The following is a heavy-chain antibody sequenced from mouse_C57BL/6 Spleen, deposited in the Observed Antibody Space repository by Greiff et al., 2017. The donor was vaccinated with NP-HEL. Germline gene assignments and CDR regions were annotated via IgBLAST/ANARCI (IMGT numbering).Heavy chain of an antibody. CDR2: IRNKANGYTT. CDR1: GFTFTDYY. D-gene: IGHD3-1*01. Sequence: EVTVVESGGGLVQPGGSLSLSCAASGFTFTDYYMSWVRQPPGKALEWLGFIRNKANGYTTEYSASVKGRFTISRDNSQSILYLQMNALRAEDSATYYCARYMRDGPYFDYWGQGTTLTVSS. V-gene: IGHV7-3*01. J-gene: IGHJ2*01. CDR3: ARYMRDGPYFDY.